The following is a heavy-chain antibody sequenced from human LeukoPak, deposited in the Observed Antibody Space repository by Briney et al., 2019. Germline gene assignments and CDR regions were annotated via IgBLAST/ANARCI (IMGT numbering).Heavy chain of an antibody. D-gene: IGHD5-24*01. J-gene: IGHJ4*02. Sequence: HPGGSLRLSCAASGYTFSSYGMHWVRQAPGKGLEWVAFIRYDGSNKYYADSVKGRFTISRDNSKNIVDLQMNSLRAEDTAVYYCARESGDGYNDWGQGTLVTVSS. V-gene: IGHV3-30*02. CDR1: GYTFSSYG. CDR3: ARESGDGYND. CDR2: IRYDGSNK.